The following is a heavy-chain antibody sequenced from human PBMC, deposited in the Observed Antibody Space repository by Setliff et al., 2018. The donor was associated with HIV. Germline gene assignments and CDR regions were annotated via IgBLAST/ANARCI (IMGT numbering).Heavy chain of an antibody. CDR1: GFTFGDYT. CDR2: IRSKTYGGTT. Sequence: GGSLRLSCTVSGFTFGDYTMSWVRQAPGKGLEWVGFIRSKTYGGTTEYAASVKGRFTISRDDSKSIAYLRMNSLKTEDTAVYYCTSAFADYAYWYFDYWGQGTLVTVSS. D-gene: IGHD2-8*02. CDR3: TSAFADYAYWYFDY. V-gene: IGHV3-49*04. J-gene: IGHJ4*02.